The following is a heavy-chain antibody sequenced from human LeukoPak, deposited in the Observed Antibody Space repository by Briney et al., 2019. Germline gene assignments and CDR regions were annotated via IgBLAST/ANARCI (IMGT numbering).Heavy chain of an antibody. CDR2: IDPSDSYT. D-gene: IGHD6-19*01. Sequence: GESLRISCMGSGYSFTNHWITWVRQMPGKGLEWMGRIDPSDSYTNYSPSFQGHVTISADKSISTAYLQWSSLKASDTAMYYCARLSIAVAGGDYFDYWGQGTLVTVSS. J-gene: IGHJ4*02. CDR1: GYSFTNHW. CDR3: ARLSIAVAGGDYFDY. V-gene: IGHV5-10-1*01.